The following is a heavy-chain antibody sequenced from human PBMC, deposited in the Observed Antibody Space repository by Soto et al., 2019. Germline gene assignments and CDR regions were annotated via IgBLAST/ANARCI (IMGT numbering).Heavy chain of an antibody. CDR2: IYSGGNT. Sequence: GGSLRLSCAASGFTVSSNYMSWVRQAPGKGLEWVSVIYSGGNTYYADSVKGRFTISRDNSKNTLYLQMNSLRAEDTAVYYCAKGVKRYFDAHDVWGQGTTVTVSS. D-gene: IGHD3-9*01. CDR3: AKGVKRYFDAHDV. V-gene: IGHV3-53*01. CDR1: GFTVSSNY. J-gene: IGHJ6*02.